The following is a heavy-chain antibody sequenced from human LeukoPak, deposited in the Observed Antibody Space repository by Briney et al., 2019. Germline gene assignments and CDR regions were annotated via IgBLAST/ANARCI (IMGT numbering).Heavy chain of an antibody. J-gene: IGHJ4*02. CDR3: ARDGGRGRGDY. CDR1: GYTFTSSG. Sequence: ASVKVSCTASGYTFTSSGISWVRQGPGQGLEWMGWISAYKGNTNYAQTLQGRVTMTTDTSTSTAYMELRSLRSDDTAVYYCARDGGRGRGDYWGQGTLVTVSS. CDR2: ISAYKGNT. V-gene: IGHV1-18*04. D-gene: IGHD3-10*01.